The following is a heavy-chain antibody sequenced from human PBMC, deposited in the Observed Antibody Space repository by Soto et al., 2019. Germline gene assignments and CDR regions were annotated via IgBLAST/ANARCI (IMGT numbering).Heavy chain of an antibody. CDR1: GDSMTTVGYY. CDR2: ISYSGST. Sequence: QVQLQESGPGLGKPSQTLSLPCTVSGDSMTTVGYYWNWIRQHPGQALEWIGFISYSGSTYYSSSLKGRVAISADTSKNQFSLKLNSVTAADTAVYYCTRGDYWGEGTLVTV. CDR3: TRGDY. V-gene: IGHV4-31*03. J-gene: IGHJ4*02.